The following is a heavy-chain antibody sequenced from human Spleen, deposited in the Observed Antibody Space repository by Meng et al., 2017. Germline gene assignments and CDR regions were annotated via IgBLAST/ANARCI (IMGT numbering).Heavy chain of an antibody. CDR2: IWYDGSNK. V-gene: IGHV3-33*01. CDR1: GFTFSNYG. Sequence: GGSLRLSCAASGFTFSNYGMHWVRQAPGKGLEWVAVIWYDGSNKYYADSVKGRFTISRDNSKNTLYLQMNSLRGEDTAIYYCARGALMMFGGVISELDSWGHG. D-gene: IGHD3-16*02. CDR3: ARGALMMFGGVISELDS. J-gene: IGHJ5*01.